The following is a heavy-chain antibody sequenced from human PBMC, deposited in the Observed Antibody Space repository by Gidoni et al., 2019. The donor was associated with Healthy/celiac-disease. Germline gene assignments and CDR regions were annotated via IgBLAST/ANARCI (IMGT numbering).Heavy chain of an antibody. Sequence: QLQLQESGPGLVKPSETLSLTCTVSGGSISSSSYYWGWIRQPPGKGLEWIGSIYYSGSTYYNPSLKSRVTISVDTSKNQFSLKLSSVTAADTAVYYCASLYYGSGSYYSGGAFDYWGQGTLVTVSS. D-gene: IGHD3-10*01. J-gene: IGHJ4*02. CDR2: IYYSGST. CDR1: GGSISSSSYY. V-gene: IGHV4-39*01. CDR3: ASLYYGSGSYYSGGAFDY.